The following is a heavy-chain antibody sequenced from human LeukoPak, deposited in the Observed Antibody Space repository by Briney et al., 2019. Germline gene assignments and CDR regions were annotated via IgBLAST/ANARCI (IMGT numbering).Heavy chain of an antibody. V-gene: IGHV1-69*05. J-gene: IGHJ5*02. D-gene: IGHD2-2*01. CDR1: GGSLSNYA. CDR2: IIPVLSTT. Sequence: SVKVSCKPSGGSLSNYAFNWVRQAPGQGLEWMGGIIPVLSTTNYAQKFQGRVTITTDESTNTAYMEMSSLTSEDTAVYFCANSSTTLNVFGPWGQGTLVTVSS. CDR3: ANSSTTLNVFGP.